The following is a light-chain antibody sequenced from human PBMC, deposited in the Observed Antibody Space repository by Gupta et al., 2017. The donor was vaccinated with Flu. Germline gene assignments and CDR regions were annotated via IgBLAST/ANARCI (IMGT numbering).Light chain of an antibody. CDR3: QQYGSSLSST. Sequence: EIVLTQSPGTLSLSPGERATLSCRASQSVSSSYLAWYQQKPGQAPRLLIYAAFSSATGTPDRFSGSGYGTGFTLTMSIRELEDFAVYYCQQYGSSLSSTFGPGTKMEIK. CDR2: AAF. J-gene: IGKJ2*01. V-gene: IGKV3-20*01. CDR1: QSVSSSY.